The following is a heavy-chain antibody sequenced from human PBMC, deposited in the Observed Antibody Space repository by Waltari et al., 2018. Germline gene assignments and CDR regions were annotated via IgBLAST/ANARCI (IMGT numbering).Heavy chain of an antibody. CDR1: GGSITSGIYY. CDR3: ARFPRDYSFDY. V-gene: IGHV4-61*02. Sequence: QVQLQESGPGLVKPLQTLSLTCSVSGGSITSGIYYWTWIRQPAGKGLEWIGRIYTSGNTDYNPSLKSRVTMSMDTSKNQFSLNLSSVTAADTAVYYCARFPRDYSFDYWGQGTLVTVSS. CDR2: IYTSGNT. J-gene: IGHJ4*02. D-gene: IGHD4-17*01.